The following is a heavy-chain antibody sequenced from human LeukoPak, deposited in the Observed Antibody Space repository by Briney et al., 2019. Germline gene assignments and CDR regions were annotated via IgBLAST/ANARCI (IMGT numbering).Heavy chain of an antibody. V-gene: IGHV3-74*01. CDR3: GQDPSRIAAGRCDY. Sequence: GGSLRLSCAASGFTFSSYWMHWVRQAPGKGLVWVSRINSDGSSTSYADSVKGRFTISRDNSKNTLFLQMDSLRAEDTAVYYCGQDPSRIAAGRCDYWGQGTRVTVSS. J-gene: IGHJ4*02. CDR2: INSDGSST. D-gene: IGHD6-13*01. CDR1: GFTFSSYW.